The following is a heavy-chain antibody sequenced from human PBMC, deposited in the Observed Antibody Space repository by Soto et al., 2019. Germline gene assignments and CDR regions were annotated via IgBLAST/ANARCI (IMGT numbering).Heavy chain of an antibody. Sequence: GGSLRLSCAASGFTFSDYYMSWIRQAPGKGLEWVSYISSSGSTIYYADSVKGRFTISRDNAKNSLYLQMNSLRAEDTAVYYCARVNEITFGGVILDYYYYYMDVWGKGTTVTVSS. CDR1: GFTFSDYY. V-gene: IGHV3-11*01. J-gene: IGHJ6*03. CDR3: ARVNEITFGGVILDYYYYYMDV. CDR2: ISSSGSTI. D-gene: IGHD3-16*02.